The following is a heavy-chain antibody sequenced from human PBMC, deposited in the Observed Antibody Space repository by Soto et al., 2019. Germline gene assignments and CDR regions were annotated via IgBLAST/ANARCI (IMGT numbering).Heavy chain of an antibody. CDR2: ISSSSSTI. Sequence: GGSLRLSCAASGFTFSSYSMNWVRQAPGKRLEWVSYISSSSSTIYYADSVKGRFTISRDNAKNSLYLQMNSLRDEDTAVYYCARDLHDSSGYWGVNAFDIWGQGTMVTV. CDR1: GFTFSSYS. CDR3: ARDLHDSSGYWGVNAFDI. V-gene: IGHV3-48*02. J-gene: IGHJ3*02. D-gene: IGHD3-22*01.